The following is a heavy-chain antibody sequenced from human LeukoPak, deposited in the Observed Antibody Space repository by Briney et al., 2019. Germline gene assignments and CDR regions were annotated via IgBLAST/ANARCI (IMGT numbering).Heavy chain of an antibody. Sequence: GGSLRLSCAASGFTSSSYAMSWVRQAPGKGLEWVSAISGSGGSTYYADSVKGRFTISRDNSKNTLYLQMNSLRAEDTAVYYCAKERYYDFWSGYYLDYWGQGTLVTVSS. J-gene: IGHJ4*02. CDR1: GFTSSSYA. V-gene: IGHV3-23*01. CDR3: AKERYYDFWSGYYLDY. D-gene: IGHD3-3*01. CDR2: ISGSGGST.